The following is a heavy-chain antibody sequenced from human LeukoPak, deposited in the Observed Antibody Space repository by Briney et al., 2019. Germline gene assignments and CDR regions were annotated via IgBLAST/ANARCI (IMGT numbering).Heavy chain of an antibody. J-gene: IGHJ6*02. Sequence: PSETLSLTCNVSGDSISTGGYYWSWIRQLPGKGLEWIGNIYYSSGSTNYNPSLKSRVTISVDTSKNQLSLRVTSVTAADTAVYFCARVDYYTSGSYYNVKRMDVWGQGTTVTVSS. CDR3: ARVDYYTSGSYYNVKRMDV. D-gene: IGHD3-10*01. CDR2: IYYSSGST. V-gene: IGHV4-31*03. CDR1: GDSISTGGYY.